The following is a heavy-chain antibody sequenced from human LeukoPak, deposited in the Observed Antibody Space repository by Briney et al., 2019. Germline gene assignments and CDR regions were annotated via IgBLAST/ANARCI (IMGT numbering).Heavy chain of an antibody. J-gene: IGHJ6*04. CDR2: IIPIFGTA. Sequence: GASVKVSCKASGGTFSSYAISWVRQAPGQGLEWMRGIIPIFGTANYAQKFQGRVTITTDESTSTAYMELSSLRSEDTAVYYCARDLRFLEWPPPGVDVWGKGTTVTVSS. D-gene: IGHD3-3*01. CDR3: ARDLRFLEWPPPGVDV. V-gene: IGHV1-69*05. CDR1: GGTFSSYA.